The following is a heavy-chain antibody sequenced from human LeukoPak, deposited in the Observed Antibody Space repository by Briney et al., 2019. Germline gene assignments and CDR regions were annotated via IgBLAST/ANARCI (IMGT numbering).Heavy chain of an antibody. CDR3: AGLFVGEYYGSGYYFDD. V-gene: IGHV4-39*02. J-gene: IGHJ4*02. CDR2: LFYGGSI. Sequence: SETLSPTCTVSGGSITNNNYYWGWIRQPPEKGLEWIGTLFYGGSISYNPSLKSRVTISVDTSKNHLSLKLKSLNAADTAVYFCAGLFVGEYYGSGYYFDDWGQGTLVTVTS. D-gene: IGHD3-10*01. CDR1: GGSITNNNYY.